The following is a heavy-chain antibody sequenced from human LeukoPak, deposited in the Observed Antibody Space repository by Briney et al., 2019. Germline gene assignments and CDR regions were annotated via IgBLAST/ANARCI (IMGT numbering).Heavy chain of an antibody. CDR1: GYSISSGYY. CDR2: IYHSGST. CDR3: ARDTHSGSYEQGIDY. V-gene: IGHV4-38-2*02. D-gene: IGHD1-26*01. J-gene: IGHJ4*02. Sequence: ETLSLTCTVSGYSISSGYYWGWIRQPPGKGLEWIGSIYHSGSTYYNPSLKSRVTISVDTSKNQFSLKLSSVTAADTAVYYCARDTHSGSYEQGIDYWGQGTLVTVSS.